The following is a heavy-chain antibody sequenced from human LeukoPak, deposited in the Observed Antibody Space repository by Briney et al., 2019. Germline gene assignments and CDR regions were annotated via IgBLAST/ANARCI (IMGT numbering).Heavy chain of an antibody. CDR2: ISYDGSNK. Sequence: GGSLRLSCVASGFTFSSYGMYWIRQAPGKGLEWVAVISYDGSNKYYADSVKGRFTISRDNSKNTLYLQMNSLRAEDTAVYYCARDGRAVAGNGGVDAFDIWGQGTMVTVSS. CDR3: ARDGRAVAGNGGVDAFDI. J-gene: IGHJ3*02. D-gene: IGHD6-19*01. CDR1: GFTFSSYG. V-gene: IGHV3-30*19.